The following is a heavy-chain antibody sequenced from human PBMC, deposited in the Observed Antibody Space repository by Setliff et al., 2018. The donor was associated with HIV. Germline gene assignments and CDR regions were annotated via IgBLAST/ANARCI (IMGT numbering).Heavy chain of an antibody. Sequence: PGGSLRLSCAASGFTFSNYAMSRVRQAPGEGLEWVSAILSTGERTFYADSVKGRFTISRDNSKNTVYLQMNSLRAEDTAEYYCAKELAASGLGYFDSWGRGILVTVSS. CDR3: AKELAASGLGYFDS. CDR1: GFTFSNYA. J-gene: IGHJ4*02. CDR2: ILSTGERT. D-gene: IGHD3-22*01. V-gene: IGHV3-23*01.